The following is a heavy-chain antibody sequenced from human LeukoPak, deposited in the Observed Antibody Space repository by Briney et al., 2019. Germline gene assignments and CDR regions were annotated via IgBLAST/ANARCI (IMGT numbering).Heavy chain of an antibody. CDR1: GFTFSADW. CDR3: TRTENYGNFDS. V-gene: IGHV3-74*01. Sequence: GGSLRLSCEASGFTFSADWMHWVRQAPGKGRVWVSRINPAGGSTYYADSVKGRFSISRDNAKNTAYLQMNSLRAEDTAVYYCTRTENYGNFDSWGQGTLVTVSS. D-gene: IGHD1-7*01. J-gene: IGHJ4*02. CDR2: INPAGGST.